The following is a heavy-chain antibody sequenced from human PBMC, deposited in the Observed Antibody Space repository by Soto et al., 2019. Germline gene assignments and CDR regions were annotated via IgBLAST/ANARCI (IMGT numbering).Heavy chain of an antibody. CDR1: GGSISSSSYY. Sequence: SETLSLTCTVSGGSISSSSYYWGWIRQPPGKGLEWIGSIYYSGSTYYNPSLKSRVTISVDTSKNQFSLKLSSVTAADTAVYYCARRGRVDKAMVRIPYYYYGMDVWGQGTTVTVSS. CDR3: ARRGRVDKAMVRIPYYYYGMDV. D-gene: IGHD5-18*01. V-gene: IGHV4-39*01. J-gene: IGHJ6*02. CDR2: IYYSGST.